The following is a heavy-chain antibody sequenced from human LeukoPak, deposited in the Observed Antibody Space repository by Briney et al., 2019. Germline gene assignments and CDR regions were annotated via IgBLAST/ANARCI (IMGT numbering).Heavy chain of an antibody. CDR3: AKEGRKTGNTYGYEFDS. Sequence: GGSLRLSCAASGFTFSSYAMSWVRQAPGKRLEWVSAVSSSGGSTNYADYVKGQFTISRDNSKNTVYLHMNNLRAEDTAVYYCAKEGRKTGNTYGYEFDSWGQGTLVTVSS. D-gene: IGHD5-18*01. CDR2: VSSSGGST. CDR1: GFTFSSYA. V-gene: IGHV3-23*01. J-gene: IGHJ4*02.